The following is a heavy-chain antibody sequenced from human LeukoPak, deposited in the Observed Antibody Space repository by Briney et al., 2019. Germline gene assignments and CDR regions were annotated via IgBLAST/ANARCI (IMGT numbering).Heavy chain of an antibody. CDR3: ARDYSTVTTFFDY. J-gene: IGHJ4*02. Sequence: PGGSLRLSCAASGFIVNTNYMNWVRQAPGKGLEWVSYITGGSTTIYYADSVKGRFTISRDNAKNSLYLQMNSLRAEDTAVYYCARDYSTVTTFFDYWGQGTLVTVSS. CDR1: GFIVNTNY. D-gene: IGHD4-17*01. V-gene: IGHV3-48*01. CDR2: ITGGSTTI.